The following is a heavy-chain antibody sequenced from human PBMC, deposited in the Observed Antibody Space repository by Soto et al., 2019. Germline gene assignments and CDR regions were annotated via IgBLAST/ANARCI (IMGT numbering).Heavy chain of an antibody. CDR1: GYSFTSYW. CDR3: ARHINGAGTDYYYGMDV. CDR2: IDPSDSYT. Sequence: PGESLKISCKGSGYSFTSYWISWVRQMPGKGLEWMGRIDPSDSYTNYSPSFQGHVTISADKSISTAYLQWSSLKASDTAMYYCARHINGAGTDYYYGMDVWGQGTTVTVSS. J-gene: IGHJ6*02. V-gene: IGHV5-10-1*01. D-gene: IGHD6-13*01.